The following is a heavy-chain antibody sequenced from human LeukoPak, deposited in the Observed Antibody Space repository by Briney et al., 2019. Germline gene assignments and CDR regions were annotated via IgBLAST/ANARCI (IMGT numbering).Heavy chain of an antibody. J-gene: IGHJ3*02. CDR1: GFTFSSYW. CDR3: ARGHRTIFGVVVWDAFDI. V-gene: IGHV3-7*01. CDR2: IKRYGSEK. Sequence: GGSLRLSCAPSGFTFSSYWMSWVRQAPGKGLEWVANIKRYGSEKYYVDSVKGRFTISRDNAKNSLYLQMNSLRAEDTAVYYCARGHRTIFGVVVWDAFDIWGQGTMVTVSS. D-gene: IGHD3-3*01.